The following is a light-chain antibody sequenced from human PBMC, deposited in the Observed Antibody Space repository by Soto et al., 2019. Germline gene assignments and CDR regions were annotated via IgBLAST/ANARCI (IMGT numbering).Light chain of an antibody. CDR2: LGS. J-gene: IGKJ1*01. V-gene: IGKV2-28*01. Sequence: DIVMTQSPLSLPVTPGEPASISCRSSQSLLHSNGYNYLDWYLQKPGQSPQLLIYLGSNRASGVTDRFSGSGSGTDFTLKISRVEAEDVGVYYCMQALQTPWAFGQGTKVEI. CDR3: MQALQTPWA. CDR1: QSLLHSNGYNY.